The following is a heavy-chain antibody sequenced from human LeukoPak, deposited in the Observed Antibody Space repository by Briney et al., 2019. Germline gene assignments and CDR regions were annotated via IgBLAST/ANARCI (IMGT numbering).Heavy chain of an antibody. D-gene: IGHD6-19*01. V-gene: IGHV4-38-2*02. Sequence: PSETLSLTCTVPGYSISSGYYWGWIRQPPGKGLEWIGSIYHSGSTYYNPSLKSRVTISVDTSKNQFSLKLSSVTAADTAVYYCARGGAVAGTGEYYYYYMDVWGKGTTVTVSS. CDR1: GYSISSGYY. J-gene: IGHJ6*03. CDR2: IYHSGST. CDR3: ARGGAVAGTGEYYYYYMDV.